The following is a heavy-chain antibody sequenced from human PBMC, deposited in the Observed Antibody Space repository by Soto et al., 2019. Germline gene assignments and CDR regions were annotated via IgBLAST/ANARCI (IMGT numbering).Heavy chain of an antibody. D-gene: IGHD6-19*01. J-gene: IGHJ6*02. CDR3: ARDASYSSGWALYYGMDV. CDR1: GFTFSSYA. Sequence: VQLVESGGGLVQPGGSLRLSCSASGFTFSSYAMHWVRQAPGKGLEYVSAISSNGGSTYYADSVKGRFTISRDNSKNTLYLQMNSLRAEDTAVYYCARDASYSSGWALYYGMDVWGQGTTVTVSS. V-gene: IGHV3-64*04. CDR2: ISSNGGST.